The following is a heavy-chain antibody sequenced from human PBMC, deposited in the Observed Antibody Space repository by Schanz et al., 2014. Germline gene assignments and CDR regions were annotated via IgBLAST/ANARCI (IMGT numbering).Heavy chain of an antibody. CDR1: EFTFSSYK. CDR2: ISSSGSYI. Sequence: EVQLVESGGGLVKPGGSLRLSCEASEFTFSSYKMNWVRQAPGKGLEWVSSISSSGSYIYYADSVKGRFSISRDNAKNSLFLQMNRLRAEDTAVYYCAKQIHYDILTVTRNWGQGTLVTVSS. J-gene: IGHJ4*02. CDR3: AKQIHYDILTVTRN. D-gene: IGHD3-9*01. V-gene: IGHV3-21*04.